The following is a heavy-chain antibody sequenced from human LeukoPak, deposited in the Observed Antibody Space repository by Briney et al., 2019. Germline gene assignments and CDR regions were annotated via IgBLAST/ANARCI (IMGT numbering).Heavy chain of an antibody. V-gene: IGHV1-18*04. J-gene: IGHJ5*02. CDR2: ISAYNGNT. D-gene: IGHD5-12*01. Sequence: ASVTVSCKASGYTFTSYGISWVRQAPGQGLEWMGWISAYNGNTNYAQKLQGRVTMTTDTSTSTAYMELRSLRSDDTAVYYCARVNGYDSYNWFDPWGRGTLVTVSS. CDR3: ARVNGYDSYNWFDP. CDR1: GYTFTSYG.